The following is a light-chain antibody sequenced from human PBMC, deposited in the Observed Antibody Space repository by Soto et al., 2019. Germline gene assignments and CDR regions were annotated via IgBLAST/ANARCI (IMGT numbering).Light chain of an antibody. CDR2: ENN. J-gene: IGLJ1*01. CDR3: GTWDSSLSAYV. Sequence: QSVLTQPPSVSAAPGQKVTISCSGSSSNIGNNYVSWYQQLPGTAPKLLIYENNKRPSGIPDRFSGSKSGTSATLGITGLQTGDDADYYCGTWDSSLSAYVFGTGTKVTV. CDR1: SSNIGNNY. V-gene: IGLV1-51*02.